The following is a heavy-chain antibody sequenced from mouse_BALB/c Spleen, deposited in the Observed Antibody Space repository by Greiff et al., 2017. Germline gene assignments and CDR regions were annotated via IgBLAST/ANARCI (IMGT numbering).Heavy chain of an antibody. Sequence: DVMLVESGGGLVQPGGSRKLSCAASGFTFSSFGMHWVRQAPEKGLEWVAYISSGSSTIYYADTVKGRFTISRDNPKNTLFLQMTSLRSEDTAMYYCARNNYYGSSYSGFDYWGQGTTLTVSS. CDR2: ISSGSSTI. J-gene: IGHJ2*01. CDR3: ARNNYYGSSYSGFDY. V-gene: IGHV5-17*02. CDR1: GFTFSSFG. D-gene: IGHD1-1*01.